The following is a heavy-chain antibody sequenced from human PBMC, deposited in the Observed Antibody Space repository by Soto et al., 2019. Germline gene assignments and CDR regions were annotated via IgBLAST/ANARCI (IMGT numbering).Heavy chain of an antibody. CDR3: ARIQGFWVPAFDP. D-gene: IGHD3-3*01. CDR2: IHWNDEK. V-gene: IGHV2-5*01. CDR1: GFSRSTSGVG. J-gene: IGHJ5*02. Sequence: QITLQESGPARVKPTQPLTLTCSFSGFSRSTSGVGVVWIRQPPGKALEWLALIHWNDEKNYNPSLKNRLTITNDTSKNTAALTLTNMDPAYTATYYCARIQGFWVPAFDPWGQGTLVIVSS.